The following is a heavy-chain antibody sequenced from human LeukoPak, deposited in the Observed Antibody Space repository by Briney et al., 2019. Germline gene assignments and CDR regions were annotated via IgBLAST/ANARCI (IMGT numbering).Heavy chain of an antibody. CDR1: GFTFDDYA. CDR2: INTDGSSI. Sequence: GGSLRLSCAASGFTFDDYAMHWVRQAPGKGLVWVSRINTDGSSINYADSVKGRFTISRDNAKNTLHLQMNSLRAEDTAVYYCARDLTGLVSDYWGQGKMVTVSS. V-gene: IGHV3-74*01. CDR3: ARDLTGLVSDY. D-gene: IGHD3/OR15-3a*01. J-gene: IGHJ4*02.